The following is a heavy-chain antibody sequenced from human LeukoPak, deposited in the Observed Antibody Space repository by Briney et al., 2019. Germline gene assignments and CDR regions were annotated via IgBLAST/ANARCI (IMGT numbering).Heavy chain of an antibody. CDR2: ISGGST. CDR1: GFTFSSYW. CDR3: KNRQWIQLWFYFFDY. J-gene: IGHJ4*02. D-gene: IGHD5-18*01. V-gene: IGHV3-38-3*01. Sequence: GGSLRLSCTVSGFTFSSYWMSWVRQAPGKGLEWVSSISGGSTYYADSRKGRFTISRDNSKNTLHLQMNSLRAEDTAVYYCKNRQWIQLWFYFFDYWGQGTLVTVSS.